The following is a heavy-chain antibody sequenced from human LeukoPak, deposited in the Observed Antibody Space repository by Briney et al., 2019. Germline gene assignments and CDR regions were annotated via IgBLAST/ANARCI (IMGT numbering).Heavy chain of an antibody. V-gene: IGHV4-34*01. Sequence: SETLSLTCAVYGGSFSGYYWSWIRQPPGEGLEWIGEINHSGSTNYNPSLKSRVTISVDTSKNQFSLKLSSVTAADTAVYYCARGGYSYGSLYYYYGMDVWGQGTTVTVSS. CDR1: GGSFSGYY. J-gene: IGHJ6*02. CDR2: INHSGST. D-gene: IGHD5-18*01. CDR3: ARGGYSYGSLYYYYGMDV.